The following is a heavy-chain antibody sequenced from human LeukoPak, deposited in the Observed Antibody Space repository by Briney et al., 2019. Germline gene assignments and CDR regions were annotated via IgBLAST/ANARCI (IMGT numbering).Heavy chain of an antibody. CDR2: ISSNGGST. Sequence: GGSLRLSCAASGFTFSSYAMHWVRQAPGKRLEYVSAISSNGGSTYYGNSVKGRFTISRDNSKNTLYLQMGSLRAEDLAVSYCASCRGLPSEYYFDYWGQGTLVTVSS. J-gene: IGHJ4*02. CDR1: GFTFSSYA. CDR3: ASCRGLPSEYYFDY. V-gene: IGHV3-64*01. D-gene: IGHD1-26*01.